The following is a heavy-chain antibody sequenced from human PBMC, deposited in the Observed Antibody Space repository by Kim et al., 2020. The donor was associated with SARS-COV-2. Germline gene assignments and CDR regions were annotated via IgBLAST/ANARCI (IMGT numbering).Heavy chain of an antibody. CDR3: ARAPLMTTVTTSFDY. J-gene: IGHJ4*02. V-gene: IGHV3-30*07. Sequence: DSVKGRLTNSRDNSKNTLYLQMNSLRAEDTAVYYCARAPLMTTVTTSFDYWGQGTLVTVSS. D-gene: IGHD4-17*01.